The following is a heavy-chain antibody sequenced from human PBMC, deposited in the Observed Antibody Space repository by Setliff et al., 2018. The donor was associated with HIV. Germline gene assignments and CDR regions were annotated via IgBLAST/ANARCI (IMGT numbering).Heavy chain of an antibody. CDR3: ARGGAVSADFDS. J-gene: IGHJ5*01. D-gene: IGHD3-16*01. CDR2: IYYDGRT. CDR1: GGSIWTGAYY. Sequence: SETLSLTCTVSGGSIWTGAYYWGWIRQPPGKGLEWIGSIYYDGRTFYKPSLKSLLTISVDTSKYQFSLSLNSVTAADTAVYFCARGGAVSADFDSWGQGTLVTVSS. V-gene: IGHV4-39*07.